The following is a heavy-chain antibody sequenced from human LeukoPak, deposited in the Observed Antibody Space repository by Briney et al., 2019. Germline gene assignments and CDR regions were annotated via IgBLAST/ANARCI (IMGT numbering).Heavy chain of an antibody. CDR2: INLSGST. CDR1: GGFFSGSY. D-gene: IGHD3-3*01. Sequence: PSETLSLTCGVSGGFFSGSYWGWIRQPPGKGLEWIGEINLSGSTNYNSSLTSRVTISLDTSKNQFSLNLRSVTTADTAVYYCARVSISLFGVVTAHFDSWGQGTLVAVSS. CDR3: ARVSISLFGVVTAHFDS. J-gene: IGHJ4*02. V-gene: IGHV4-34*01.